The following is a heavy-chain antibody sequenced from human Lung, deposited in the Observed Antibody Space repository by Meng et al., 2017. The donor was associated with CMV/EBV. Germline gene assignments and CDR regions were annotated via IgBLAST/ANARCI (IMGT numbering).Heavy chain of an antibody. J-gene: IGHJ5*02. CDR1: AFTFSNYG. CDR2: ISAGGGST. V-gene: IGHV3-23*01. D-gene: IGHD2-2*01. CDR3: AKDWSRYCTSTSCYKPWFDP. Sequence: GGSLRLXCAASAFTFSNYGMSWVRRAPGRGLEWVSGISAGGGSTYYADSVKGRFTVSRDNSKNTLYLQMNSLRAEDTAVYYCAKDWSRYCTSTSCYKPWFDPWXQGTLVTVSS.